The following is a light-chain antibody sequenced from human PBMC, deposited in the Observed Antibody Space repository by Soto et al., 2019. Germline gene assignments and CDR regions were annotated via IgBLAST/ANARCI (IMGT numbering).Light chain of an antibody. J-gene: IGKJ4*01. Sequence: EIVLTQSPGTLSLSPGERATLSCRASQSVTSNYLAWYQQKPGQAPRLLIYITSRRATGIPDRFSGSGSGTHFTLTISRLEPEDFAVYYCQQYDTSPLTFGGGTKVEIK. V-gene: IGKV3-20*01. CDR2: ITS. CDR3: QQYDTSPLT. CDR1: QSVTSNY.